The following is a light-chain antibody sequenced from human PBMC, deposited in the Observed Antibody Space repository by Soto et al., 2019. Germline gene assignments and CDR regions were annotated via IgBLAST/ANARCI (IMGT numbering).Light chain of an antibody. CDR3: QQYGSSEDKGT. J-gene: IGKJ1*01. CDR2: DAS. V-gene: IGKV3-20*01. CDR1: QSVSSN. Sequence: EFVLTQSPGTLSLSPGERATLSCRASQSVSSNLAWYQQRPGQAPKLLIYDASNRATGIPARFSGSGSGTDFTLTISSLEPEDFAVYYCQQYGSSEDKGTFGQGTKVDI.